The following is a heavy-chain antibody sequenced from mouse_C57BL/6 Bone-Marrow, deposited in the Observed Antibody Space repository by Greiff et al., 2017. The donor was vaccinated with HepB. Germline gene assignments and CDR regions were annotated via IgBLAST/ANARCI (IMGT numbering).Heavy chain of an antibody. CDR2: ISDGGSYT. V-gene: IGHV5-4*01. CDR1: GFTFSSYA. CDR3: AREDLFAY. Sequence: EVKVVESGGGLVKPGGSLKLSCAASGFTFSSYAMSWVRQTPDKRLEWVATISDGGSYTYYPDNVKGRFTISRDNAKNNLYLQMSHLKSEDTAMYYCAREDLFAYWGQGTLVTVSA. J-gene: IGHJ3*01.